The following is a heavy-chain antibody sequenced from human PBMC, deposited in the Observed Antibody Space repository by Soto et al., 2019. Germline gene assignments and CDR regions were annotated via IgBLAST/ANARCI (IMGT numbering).Heavy chain of an antibody. D-gene: IGHD3-9*01. CDR1: GDSISNSRFY. V-gene: IGHV4-39*07. J-gene: IGHJ5*02. CDR2: IYHTGNA. Sequence: KPSETLSLTCSVSGDSISNSRFYWAWIRQPPGEGLEWIGSIYHTGNAYYNPSLKSRVTIFVDTSKNQFSLKLTSVTAADTAVYYCARSYYDILTGYYRAPDWFDPWGQGTLVTVSS. CDR3: ARSYYDILTGYYRAPDWFDP.